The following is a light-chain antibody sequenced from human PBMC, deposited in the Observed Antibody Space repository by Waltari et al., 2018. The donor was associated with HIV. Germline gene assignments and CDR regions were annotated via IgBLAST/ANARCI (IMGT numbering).Light chain of an antibody. CDR2: EVT. V-gene: IGLV2-14*03. J-gene: IGLJ1*01. CDR1: SSDVGGYGS. CDR3: SSYRSSSTFV. Sequence: QSALTQPASVSGSPGQSITISCTGASSDVGGYGSVSWYQQHPGKAPKLIIYEVTKRPSGISNRFSGSKSGNTASLTISGLQAEDEADYYCSSYRSSSTFVCGTGTKVTVL.